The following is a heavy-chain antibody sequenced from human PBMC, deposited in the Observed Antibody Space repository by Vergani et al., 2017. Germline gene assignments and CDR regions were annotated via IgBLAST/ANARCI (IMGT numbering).Heavy chain of an antibody. CDR3: ARDRTTATSTDFDY. J-gene: IGHJ4*02. CDR2: ISSSSSTI. D-gene: IGHD2-15*01. CDR1: GFTFSSYS. V-gene: IGHV3-48*01. Sequence: EVQLVESGGGLVQPGGSLRLSCAASGFTFSSYSMNWVRQAPGKGLEWVSYISSSSSTIYYADSVKGRFTISRDNAKNSLYLQMNSLRAEDTAVYYCARDRTTATSTDFDYWGQGTLVTVTS.